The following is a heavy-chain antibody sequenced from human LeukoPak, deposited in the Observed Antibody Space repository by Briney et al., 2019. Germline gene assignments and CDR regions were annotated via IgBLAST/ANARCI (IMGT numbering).Heavy chain of an antibody. CDR3: ATLESSSV. V-gene: IGHV5-10-1*01. CDR2: VAPSDSYT. D-gene: IGHD6-13*01. Sequence: GESLKISCKGSGXRFTTYWSNWVRQVPGKGLEWLGKVAPSDSYTDYSPSFQGHVTISADKSISTAYLQWGSLKASDTAMYYCATLESSSVWGQGTLVTVSS. CDR1: GXRFTTYW. J-gene: IGHJ4*02.